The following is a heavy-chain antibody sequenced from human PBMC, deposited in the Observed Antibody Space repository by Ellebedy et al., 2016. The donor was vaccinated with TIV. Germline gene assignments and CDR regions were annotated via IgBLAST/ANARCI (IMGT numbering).Heavy chain of an antibody. D-gene: IGHD2-2*01. V-gene: IGHV3-30*04. CDR3: GREPIHTVVVPVYGMDV. Sequence: GGSLRLSXADSGFTFSSYGMHWVRQAPGKGLEWLAVISYDGSNKYYADSVKGRFTISRDNSKNTLYLQMNSLRTEDTAVYYCGREPIHTVVVPVYGMDVWGQGITVTVSS. CDR1: GFTFSSYG. CDR2: ISYDGSNK. J-gene: IGHJ6*02.